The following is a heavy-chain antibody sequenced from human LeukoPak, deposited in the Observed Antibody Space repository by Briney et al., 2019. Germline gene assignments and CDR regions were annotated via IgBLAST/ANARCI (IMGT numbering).Heavy chain of an antibody. Sequence: SETLSLTCTVSGGSISSNYWSWIRQPPGKGLEWIGYIYSSGTTKYNPPLKSRVTISVDTSKNQFSLKMSSMTAADTAVYYCARHRPPGFDFWGQGTMVTVSS. J-gene: IGHJ3*01. CDR2: IYSSGTT. D-gene: IGHD6-6*01. V-gene: IGHV4-4*09. CDR3: ARHRPPGFDF. CDR1: GGSISSNY.